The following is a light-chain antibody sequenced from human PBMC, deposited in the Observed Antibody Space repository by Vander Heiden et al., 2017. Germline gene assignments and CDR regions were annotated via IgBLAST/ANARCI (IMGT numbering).Light chain of an antibody. CDR2: EVN. Sequence: QSALTQPASVSGSPGQSITISCTGTSSDVGSYNLVSWYQQHPGKAPKLMIYEVNKRPSGVSFRFSGSKSGNTASLTISGLQSEDEADYYCCSYAPGSTYVVVGGETKLTVL. V-gene: IGLV2-23*02. CDR3: CSYAPGSTYVV. J-gene: IGLJ2*01. CDR1: SSDVGSYNL.